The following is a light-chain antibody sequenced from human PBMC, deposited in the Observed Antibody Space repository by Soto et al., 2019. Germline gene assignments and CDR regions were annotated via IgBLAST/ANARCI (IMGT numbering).Light chain of an antibody. J-gene: IGLJ2*01. CDR2: DNN. V-gene: IGLV1-40*01. CDR1: SSNSGAGYD. CDR3: HSYDVSLSGPV. Sequence: QPVLTQPPSVSGAPGQRVTISCTGSSSNSGAGYDVHWYQQLPGTAPKVLIYDNNNRPSGVPDRFSGSKSGTSASLAITGLQAEDEADYYCHSYDVSLSGPVFGGGTKLTVL.